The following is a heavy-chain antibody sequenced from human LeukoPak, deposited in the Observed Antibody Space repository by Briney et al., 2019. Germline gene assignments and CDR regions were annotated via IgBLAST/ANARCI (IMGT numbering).Heavy chain of an antibody. J-gene: IGHJ5*02. CDR3: ARDASNWNVRFDP. V-gene: IGHV1-3*01. Sequence: GASVKVSCKASGYTFTSYAMHWVRQAPGQRLEWMGWINAGNGNTKYSQKFQGRVTITRDTSASTAFMELSSLRSEDTAVYYCARDASNWNVRFDPWGQGTLVTVSS. D-gene: IGHD1-1*01. CDR2: INAGNGNT. CDR1: GYTFTSYA.